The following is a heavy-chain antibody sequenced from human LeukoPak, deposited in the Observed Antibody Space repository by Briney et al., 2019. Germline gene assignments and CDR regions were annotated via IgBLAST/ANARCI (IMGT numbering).Heavy chain of an antibody. Sequence: PGGSLRLSCAASGFTFSGYAMSWVRQAPGKGLEWVSAISNSGDRTYYADSVKGRFTISRDNSKNTLYLQMNSLRAEDTAVYYCAKDGEYYDFWSGHYRFDYWGQGTLVTVSS. J-gene: IGHJ4*02. CDR1: GFTFSGYA. CDR3: AKDGEYYDFWSGHYRFDY. V-gene: IGHV3-23*01. CDR2: ISNSGDRT. D-gene: IGHD3-3*01.